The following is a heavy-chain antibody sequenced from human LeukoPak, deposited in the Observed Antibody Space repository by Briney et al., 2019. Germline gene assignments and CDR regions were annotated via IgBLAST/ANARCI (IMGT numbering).Heavy chain of an antibody. CDR2: IYYSGST. CDR3: ARTSLLWFGELLSPEFDY. CDR1: GGSISSSSYY. D-gene: IGHD3-10*01. V-gene: IGHV4-39*01. Sequence: SETLSLTCTVSGGSISSSSYYWGWIRQPPGKGLEWIGSIYYSGSTYYNPSLKSRVTISVDTSKNQFSLKLSSVTAADAAVYYCARTSLLWFGELLSPEFDYWGQGTLVTVSS. J-gene: IGHJ4*02.